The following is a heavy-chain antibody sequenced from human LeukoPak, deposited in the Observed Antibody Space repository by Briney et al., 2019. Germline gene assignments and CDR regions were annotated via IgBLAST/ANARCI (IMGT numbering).Heavy chain of an antibody. J-gene: IGHJ4*02. D-gene: IGHD3-16*02. CDR2: ISSSGSTI. Sequence: PGGSLRLSCAASGFTFSSYEMNWVRQAPGKGLEWVSYISSSGSTIYYADSVKGRFTISRDNAKNSLYLQMNSLRAEDTAVYYCARSYDYVWGSYRRPFDYSGQGSLVTVSS. V-gene: IGHV3-48*03. CDR1: GFTFSSYE. CDR3: ARSYDYVWGSYRRPFDY.